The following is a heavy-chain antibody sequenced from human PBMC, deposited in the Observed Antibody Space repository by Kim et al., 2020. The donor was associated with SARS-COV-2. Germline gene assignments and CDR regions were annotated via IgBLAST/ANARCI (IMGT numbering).Heavy chain of an antibody. CDR3: ARAPKVYCSGVRCYYYGMDV. D-gene: IGHD2-15*01. Sequence: GGSLRLSCAASGFTFSSYDMHWVRQATGKGLEWVSAIGTAGDTYYPGSVKGRFTISRENAKNSLYLQMNSLRAGDTAVYYCARAPKVYCSGVRCYYYGMDVWGQGTTVTVSS. CDR2: IGTAGDT. CDR1: GFTFSSYD. V-gene: IGHV3-13*01. J-gene: IGHJ6*02.